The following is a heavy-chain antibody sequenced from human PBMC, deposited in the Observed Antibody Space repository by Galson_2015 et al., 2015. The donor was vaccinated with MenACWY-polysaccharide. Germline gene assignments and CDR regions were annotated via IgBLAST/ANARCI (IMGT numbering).Heavy chain of an antibody. CDR2: IKSDGSQK. CDR1: GFTFSDTW. CDR3: ARAGVRYVLPTARFSPAPDY. J-gene: IGHJ4*02. V-gene: IGHV3-7*03. Sequence: SLRLSCAASGFTFSDTWMSWVRQAPGKGLEWVALIKSDGSQKEYMDSVRGRFAISRDTSRNTLYLQMRSLRADDTALYYCARAGVRYVLPTARFSPAPDYWGQGTLVTVSS. D-gene: IGHD3-10*01.